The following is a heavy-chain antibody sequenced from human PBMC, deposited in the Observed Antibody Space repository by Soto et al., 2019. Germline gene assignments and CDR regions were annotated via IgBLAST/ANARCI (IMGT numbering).Heavy chain of an antibody. CDR2: VSGYNGDT. CDR3: AKNGQPPYYYYGMDV. CDR1: GYTFSRYG. D-gene: IGHD2-8*01. J-gene: IGHJ6*02. Sequence: QGQLVQSGTEVKKPGASVKVSCKASGYTFSRYGISWVRQAPGQGLEWMGWVSGYNGDTKYAQKVQGRFTMTIDTSTYTAYMELRSLTSDDTAKYYCAKNGQPPYYYYGMDVWGQGTTVTVSS. V-gene: IGHV1-18*01.